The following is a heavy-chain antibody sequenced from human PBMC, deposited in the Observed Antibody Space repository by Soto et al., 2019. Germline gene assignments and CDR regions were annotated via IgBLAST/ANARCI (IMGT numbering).Heavy chain of an antibody. CDR2: IIPIFSTP. CDR3: ARVLAMKGLYYFDY. Sequence: ASVKVSCKASGGTFSSYAISWVRQAPGQGLEWMGGIIPIFSTPNYAQKFQGGVTITADESTSTAYMELSSLRSEDTAVYYCARVLAMKGLYYFDYWGQGTLVTVSS. V-gene: IGHV1-69*13. CDR1: GGTFSSYA. J-gene: IGHJ4*02. D-gene: IGHD2-2*01.